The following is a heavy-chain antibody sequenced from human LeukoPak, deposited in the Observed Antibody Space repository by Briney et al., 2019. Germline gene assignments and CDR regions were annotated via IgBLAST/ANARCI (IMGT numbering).Heavy chain of an antibody. J-gene: IGHJ3*02. Sequence: GASVKVSCKASGYTFTSYYMHWVRQAPGQGLEWMGIINPSGGSTSYAQKFQGRVTMTRDMSTSTNYMELSSLRSEDTAVYYCARRELGRYFDWLGAFDIWGQGTMVTVSS. D-gene: IGHD3-9*01. CDR2: INPSGGST. CDR3: ARRELGRYFDWLGAFDI. CDR1: GYTFTSYY. V-gene: IGHV1-46*01.